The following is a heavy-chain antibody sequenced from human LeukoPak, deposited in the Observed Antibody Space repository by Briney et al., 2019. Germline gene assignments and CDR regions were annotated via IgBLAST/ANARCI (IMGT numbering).Heavy chain of an antibody. CDR2: INERGTDS. V-gene: IGHV3-74*03. CDR1: GFTFSGHW. J-gene: IGHJ4*02. CDR3: VRDETLWTLDW. D-gene: IGHD1-1*01. Sequence: LRLSCAASGFTFSGHWIHWVRQPPGMGLVWVSRINERGTDSMYAESVKGRFTISRDNAKNTVYLQMNSLRAEDTAVYYCVRDETLWTLDWWGQGTLVSVSS.